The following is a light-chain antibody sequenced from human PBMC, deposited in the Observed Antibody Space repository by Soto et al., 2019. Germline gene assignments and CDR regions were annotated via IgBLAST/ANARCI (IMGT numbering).Light chain of an antibody. V-gene: IGKV1-5*01. CDR1: QSISSW. J-gene: IGKJ1*01. CDR3: QEYTTYSRT. CDR2: DAS. Sequence: DIQMTQFPSTLSASVGDRVTITCRASQSISSWLAWYQQKPGKAPKVLIYDASTLESGVPSRFSGGRSGTEFTLTITCLQPDDFATYYCQEYTTYSRTFVQGTKVEVK.